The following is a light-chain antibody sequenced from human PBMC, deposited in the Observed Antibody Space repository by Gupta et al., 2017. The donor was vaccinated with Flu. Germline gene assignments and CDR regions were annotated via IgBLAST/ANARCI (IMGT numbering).Light chain of an antibody. Sequence: DIQMTQSPSSLSASVGDRVTITCQASQDISNYLNWYQQKPGKAPKLLIYDASNLETGVPSRFSGSGSGTDFTFTIISLQPEDIATYYCQQDDNLPLTFGGWTKVEIK. CDR2: DAS. CDR3: QQDDNLPLT. V-gene: IGKV1-33*01. J-gene: IGKJ4*01. CDR1: QDISNY.